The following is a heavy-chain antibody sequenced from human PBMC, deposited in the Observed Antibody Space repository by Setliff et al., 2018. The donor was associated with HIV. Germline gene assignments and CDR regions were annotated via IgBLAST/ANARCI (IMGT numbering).Heavy chain of an antibody. D-gene: IGHD6-13*01. J-gene: IGHJ6*03. CDR3: ARHRDPPGSRWIYYYYYMDL. V-gene: IGHV4-39*01. CDR1: GGSISSSNW. Sequence: SETLSLTCAVSGGSISSSNWWSWVRQPPGKGLEWIATIHYSGSTYYNPSLSSRLTISVDTSKNQVSLRLSSVTAADTGVYYCARHRDPPGSRWIYYYYYMDLWGEGTTVTVSS. CDR2: IHYSGST.